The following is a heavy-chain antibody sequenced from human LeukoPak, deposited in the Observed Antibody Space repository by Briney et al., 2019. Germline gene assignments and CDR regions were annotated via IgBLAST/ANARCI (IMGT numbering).Heavy chain of an antibody. CDR1: GYTFTSYG. J-gene: IGHJ3*02. V-gene: IGHV1-18*01. D-gene: IGHD3-10*01. Sequence: GASVKVSCKASGYTFTSYGISWVRQAPGQGLEWMGWISAYNGNTNYAQKLQGRVTMTTDTSTSTAYMELRSLRSDDTAVYYCARPRTMVRGVIRFFGDAFDIWGQGTMVTVSS. CDR3: ARPRTMVRGVIRFFGDAFDI. CDR2: ISAYNGNT.